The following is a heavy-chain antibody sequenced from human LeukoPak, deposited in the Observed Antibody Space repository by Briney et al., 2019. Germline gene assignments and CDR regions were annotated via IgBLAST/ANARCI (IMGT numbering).Heavy chain of an antibody. J-gene: IGHJ4*02. D-gene: IGHD3-10*01. V-gene: IGHV1-24*01. CDR3: ATSSFFGSGSVYYFDN. CDR2: FDPEAGEA. Sequence: ASVKVSCAASGYTFTDLSIHWVRQAPGRGLEWMAGFDPEAGEAIYARLFRGRVTMTEDTSTDTAYMELGSLKSVDTAVYYCATSSFFGSGSVYYFDNWGQGTPVTVSS. CDR1: GYTFTDLS.